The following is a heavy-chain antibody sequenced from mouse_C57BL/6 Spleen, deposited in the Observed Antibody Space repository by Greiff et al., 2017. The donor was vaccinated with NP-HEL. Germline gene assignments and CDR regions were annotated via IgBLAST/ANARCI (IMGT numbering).Heavy chain of an antibody. CDR1: GYTFTSYW. Sequence: QVQLQQPGAELVKPGASVKMSCKASGYTFTSYWITWVKQRPGQGLEWIGDIYPGSGSTNYNEKFKSKATLTVDTSSNTAYMRLSSLTSEDSAVYCCARRMPLRYYYAMDYWGQGTSVTVSS. V-gene: IGHV1-55*01. CDR3: ARRMPLRYYYAMDY. CDR2: IYPGSGST. J-gene: IGHJ4*01. D-gene: IGHD1-1*01.